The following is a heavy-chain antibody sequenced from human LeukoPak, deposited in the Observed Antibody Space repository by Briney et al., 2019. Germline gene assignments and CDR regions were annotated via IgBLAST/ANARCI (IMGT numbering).Heavy chain of an antibody. CDR2: ISYDGSNK. CDR1: GSTFSSYA. J-gene: IGHJ5*02. V-gene: IGHV3-30*04. CDR3: AREGRYCSGGSCYDRFDP. D-gene: IGHD2-15*01. Sequence: PGGSLRLSSAASGSTFSSYAMHWVRQAPGKGLEWVAVISYDGSNKYYADSVKGRFTISRDNSKNTLYLQMNSLRAEDTAVYHCAREGRYCSGGSCYDRFDPWGQGTLVTVSS.